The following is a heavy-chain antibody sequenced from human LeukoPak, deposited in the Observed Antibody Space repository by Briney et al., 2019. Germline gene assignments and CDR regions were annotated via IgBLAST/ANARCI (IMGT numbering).Heavy chain of an antibody. V-gene: IGHV3-23*01. J-gene: IGHJ4*02. CDR3: AKGMIVAGITDY. CDR1: GFTFSSYA. CDR2: ISGSGGST. Sequence: GRSLRLSCAASGFTFSSYAMSWVRQAPGKGLEWVSAISGSGGSTYYADSVKGRFTISRDNSKNTLYLQMNSLRAEDTAVYYCAKGMIVAGITDYWGQGTLVTVSS. D-gene: IGHD6-19*01.